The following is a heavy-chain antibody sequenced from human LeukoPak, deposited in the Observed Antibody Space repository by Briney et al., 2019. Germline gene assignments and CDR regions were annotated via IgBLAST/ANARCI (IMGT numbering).Heavy chain of an antibody. J-gene: IGHJ3*02. V-gene: IGHV3-30-3*01. CDR1: GFTFSSYA. CDR3: ARFPTRFRAFDI. CDR2: ISYDGSNK. Sequence: GGSLRLSCAASGFTFSSYAMHWVRQAPGKGLEWVAVISYDGSNKYYADSVKGRFTISRDNAKNSLYLQMNSLRAEDTAVYYCARFPTRFRAFDIWGQGTMVTVSS.